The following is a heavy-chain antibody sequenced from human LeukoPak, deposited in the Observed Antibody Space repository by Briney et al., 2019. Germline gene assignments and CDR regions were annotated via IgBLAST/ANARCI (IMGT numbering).Heavy chain of an antibody. CDR2: ISSSSSYI. CDR1: GFTFSSYA. D-gene: IGHD5-18*01. V-gene: IGHV3-21*01. CDR3: ARDGYTAMVYYFDY. Sequence: GGSLRLSCAASGFTFSSYAMSWVRQAPGKGLEWVSSISSSSSYIYYADSVKGRFTISRDNSKNTLYLQMNSLRAEDTAVYYCARDGYTAMVYYFDYWGQGTLVTVSS. J-gene: IGHJ4*02.